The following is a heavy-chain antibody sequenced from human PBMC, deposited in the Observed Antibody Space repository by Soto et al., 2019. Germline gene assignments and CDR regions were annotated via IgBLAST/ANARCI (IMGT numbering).Heavy chain of an antibody. CDR2: IYYSGST. CDR1: GGSINSYY. V-gene: IGHV4-59*01. D-gene: IGHD6-19*01. J-gene: IGHJ4*02. CDR3: AVSTGWSQYFFDS. Sequence: SETLSLTCAVSGGSINSYYWSWIRQPPGKRLEWIGNIYYSGSTNYTPSLKSRVTISIDTSKKHFSLSLNSVTAADTAVYYCAVSTGWSQYFFDSWGQGALVTVSS.